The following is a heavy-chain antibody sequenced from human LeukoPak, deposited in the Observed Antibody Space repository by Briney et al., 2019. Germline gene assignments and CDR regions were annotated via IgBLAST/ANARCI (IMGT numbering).Heavy chain of an antibody. Sequence: GESLKISCKGSGYSFTSYWIGWVRQMPGKGLEWMGIIYPGDSDTRYSPSFQGQVTISADKSISTAYLQWSSLKASDTAMYYCARLLFKSYYYYYMDVWGKGTTVTVSS. J-gene: IGHJ6*03. CDR3: ARLLFKSYYYYYMDV. V-gene: IGHV5-51*01. D-gene: IGHD2-21*01. CDR1: GYSFTSYW. CDR2: IYPGDSDT.